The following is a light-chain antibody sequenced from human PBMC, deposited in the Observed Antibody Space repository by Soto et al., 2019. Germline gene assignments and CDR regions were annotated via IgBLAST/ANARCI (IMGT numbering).Light chain of an antibody. CDR3: ETWDSNTRV. V-gene: IGLV4-60*03. Sequence: QLVLTQSSSASASLGSSVKLTCTLSSGHSSYIIAWHQQQPGKAPRYLMKLEGSGSYNKGSGVPDRFSGSSSGADRYLTISNLQSENEAAYYCETWDSNTRVFGTGTKVTVL. CDR1: SGHSSYI. J-gene: IGLJ1*01. CDR2: LEGSGSY.